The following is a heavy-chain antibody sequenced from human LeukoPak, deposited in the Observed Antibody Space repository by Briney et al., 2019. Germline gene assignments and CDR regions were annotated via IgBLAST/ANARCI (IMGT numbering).Heavy chain of an antibody. J-gene: IGHJ4*02. V-gene: IGHV5-51*01. CDR1: GYIFSTTW. Sequence: GESLKISCKTSGYIFSTTWIGWVRQLPGKGLEWMGIIFPRDSDTRYSPSFRGQVTISADTSISTAYLQWSSLKASDTAIYYCARQGSSDYWGQGTLVTVSS. CDR3: ARQGSSDY. CDR2: IFPRDSDT.